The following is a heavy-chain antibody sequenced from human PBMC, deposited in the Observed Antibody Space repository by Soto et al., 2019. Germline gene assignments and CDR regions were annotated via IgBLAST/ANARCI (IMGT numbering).Heavy chain of an antibody. Sequence: ASVKVSCKASGYTFSSYGISWVRQAPGQGLEWMGWISAYNGNTNYAQKLQGRVTMTTDTSTSTAYMELRSLRSDDTAVYYCARDSAAGYPADYWGQGTLVTVSS. CDR1: GYTFSSYG. D-gene: IGHD6-13*01. J-gene: IGHJ4*02. CDR3: ARDSAAGYPADY. V-gene: IGHV1-18*01. CDR2: ISAYNGNT.